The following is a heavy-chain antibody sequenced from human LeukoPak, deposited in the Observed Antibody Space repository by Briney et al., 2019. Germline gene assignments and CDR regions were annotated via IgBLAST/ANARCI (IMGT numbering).Heavy chain of an antibody. CDR3: AKDRNIVGAHYYMDV. CDR2: ISYDGSNK. V-gene: IGHV3-30-3*01. D-gene: IGHD1-26*01. J-gene: IGHJ6*03. CDR1: GFTFSSYA. Sequence: GGSLRLSCAASGFTFSSYAMHWVRQAPGKGLEWVAVISYDGSNKYYADSVKGRFTISRDNSKNTLYLQMNSLRAEDTAVYYCAKDRNIVGAHYYMDVWGKGTTVTVSS.